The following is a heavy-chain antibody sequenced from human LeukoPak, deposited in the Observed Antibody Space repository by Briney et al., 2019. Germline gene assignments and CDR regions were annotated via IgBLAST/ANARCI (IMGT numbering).Heavy chain of an antibody. J-gene: IGHJ1*01. V-gene: IGHV4-59*01. D-gene: IGHD6-19*01. CDR3: ARDGSVAGYFQH. Sequence: TSETLSLTCTVSGGSISSYYWSWIRQPPGKGLEWTGYIYYSGSTNYNPSLKSRITISVDTSKNQFSLKLSPVTAADTAVYYCARDGSVAGYFQHWGQGTLVTVSS. CDR1: GGSISSYY. CDR2: IYYSGST.